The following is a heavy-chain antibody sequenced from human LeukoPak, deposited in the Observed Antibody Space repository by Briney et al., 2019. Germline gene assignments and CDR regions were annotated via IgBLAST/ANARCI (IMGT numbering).Heavy chain of an antibody. D-gene: IGHD6-13*01. CDR3: TRGVRYSSSSWYLKTNLGYYFDY. CDR2: IRSKAYGGTT. J-gene: IGHJ4*02. CDR1: GFTLGDYA. V-gene: IGHV3-49*04. Sequence: GGSLRLSCTASGFTLGDYAMSWVRQAPGKGLEWVGFIRSKAYGGTTEYAASVKGRFTISRDDSKSIAYLQMNSLKTEDTAVYYCTRGVRYSSSSWYLKTNLGYYFDYWGQGTLVTVSS.